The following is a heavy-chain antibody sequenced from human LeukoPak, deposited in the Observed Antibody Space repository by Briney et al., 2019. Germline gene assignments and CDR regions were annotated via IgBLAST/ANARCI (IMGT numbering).Heavy chain of an antibody. CDR2: ISPDGSST. V-gene: IGHV3-74*01. D-gene: IGHD6-13*01. CDR3: ARERAARDAFDI. J-gene: IGHJ3*02. Sequence: GGSLRLSCAASGFTFSSYWMHWVRQVSGKGLVWVSRISPDGSSTTYADSVKGRFTISRDNAKNTLYLQMNSLRAEDTAVYYCARERAARDAFDIWGQGTMVTVSS. CDR1: GFTFSSYW.